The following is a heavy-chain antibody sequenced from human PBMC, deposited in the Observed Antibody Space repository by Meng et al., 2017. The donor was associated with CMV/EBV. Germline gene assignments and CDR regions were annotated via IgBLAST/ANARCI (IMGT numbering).Heavy chain of an antibody. CDR3: ARDRIYYYDSSGYQRTQNWFDP. Sequence: GQLVRAGAEVKKPGASVKSSCKASGYTFTSYGISWVRKAPGQGLEWMGWISAYNGNTNYAQKLQGRVTMTTDTSTSTAYMELRSLRSDDTAVYYCARDRIYYYDSSGYQRTQNWFDPWGQGTLVTVSS. CDR2: ISAYNGNT. V-gene: IGHV1-18*01. J-gene: IGHJ5*02. CDR1: GYTFTSYG. D-gene: IGHD3-22*01.